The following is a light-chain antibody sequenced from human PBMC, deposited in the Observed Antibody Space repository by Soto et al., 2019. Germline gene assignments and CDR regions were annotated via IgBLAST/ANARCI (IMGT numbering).Light chain of an antibody. V-gene: IGKV1D-13*01. CDR1: QGISSS. CDR2: SAS. Sequence: AIQLTQSPSSLSASVGDRVTIACRASQGISSSLAWYQQKPGKAPELLIYSASSLQSGVSSRFSGSGSGTDFTLTISSLQPEDFATYYCQQCNNYPWTFGQGTKVEIK. CDR3: QQCNNYPWT. J-gene: IGKJ1*01.